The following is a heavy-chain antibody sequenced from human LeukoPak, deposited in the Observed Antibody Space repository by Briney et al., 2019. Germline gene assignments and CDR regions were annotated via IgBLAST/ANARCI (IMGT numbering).Heavy chain of an antibody. Sequence: GESLKISCKGSGYSFTSYWIGWVRQMPGKGLEWLGIIQPGDSKTRYSPSFQGQVNLSVDKSINTAYLHWSSLGASDTAIFYCATSFDSSVYYFDYWGRGTLVTVSS. D-gene: IGHD3-22*01. V-gene: IGHV5-51*01. CDR3: ATSFDSSVYYFDY. CDR2: IQPGDSKT. CDR1: GYSFTSYW. J-gene: IGHJ4*02.